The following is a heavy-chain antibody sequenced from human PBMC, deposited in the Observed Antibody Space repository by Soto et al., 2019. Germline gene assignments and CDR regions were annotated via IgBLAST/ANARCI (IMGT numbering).Heavy chain of an antibody. D-gene: IGHD5-18*01. Sequence: SETLSLTCSVSGGSISNYNWNWFRQPPGKELEWIGFISYSGNTNYNPSLRSRVTISIETSKNQFSLKLSSVTAADTAVYFCARTLGGYTFGPLDSWGQGALVTVSS. CDR1: GGSISNYN. CDR2: ISYSGNT. J-gene: IGHJ4*02. CDR3: ARTLGGYTFGPLDS. V-gene: IGHV4-59*08.